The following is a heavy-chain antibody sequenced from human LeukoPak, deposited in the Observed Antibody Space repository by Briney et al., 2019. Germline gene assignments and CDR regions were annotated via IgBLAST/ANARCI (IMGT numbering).Heavy chain of an antibody. J-gene: IGHJ3*02. CDR3: ALIVGATGAFDI. V-gene: IGHV2-5*01. Sequence: SGPTLVNPTQTLTLTCNFSGFSLSTSGVGVGWIRQPPGKALEWLALIYWNDDKRYSPSLKSRLTITEDTSKNQVVLTMTNMDPVDTATYYCALIVGATGAFDIWGQGTMVTVSS. CDR2: IYWNDDK. D-gene: IGHD1-26*01. CDR1: GFSLSTSGVG.